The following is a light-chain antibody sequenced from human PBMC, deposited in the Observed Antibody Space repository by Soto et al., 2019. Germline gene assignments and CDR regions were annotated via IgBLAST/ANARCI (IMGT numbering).Light chain of an antibody. CDR3: QQRDSWVN. CDR2: GAS. J-gene: IGKJ5*01. Sequence: EIVMTQSPATLSVSPGGIATLSWSASQSISDTLAWYQQKPGQAPRLLIYGASRRATGFPARFSGSGSEEDFTLTISSLEPEDFAVYYCQQRDSWVNFGQGTRLAIK. CDR1: QSISDT. V-gene: IGKV3-15*01.